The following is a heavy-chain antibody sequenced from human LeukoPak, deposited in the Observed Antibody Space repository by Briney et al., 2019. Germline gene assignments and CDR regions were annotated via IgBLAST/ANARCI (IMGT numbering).Heavy chain of an antibody. J-gene: IGHJ5*02. CDR1: GDSFTSSSYC. D-gene: IGHD1-26*01. V-gene: IGHV4-39*01. CDR3: VRHRSGQAWLDP. CDR2: IYYSGSS. Sequence: SDTLSLTCTVAGDSFTSSSYCWGWIRQPPGKGLEWFGCIYYSGSSYYNSSLNSRVTISVDTSKNEFSLRLKSVTATDTALYYCVRHRSGQAWLDPWGQGTLVTVSS.